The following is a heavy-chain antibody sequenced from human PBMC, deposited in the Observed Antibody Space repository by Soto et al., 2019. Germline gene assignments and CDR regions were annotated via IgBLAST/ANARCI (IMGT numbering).Heavy chain of an antibody. D-gene: IGHD4-17*01. CDR1: GGSISSYY. CDR3: ARDLPYGDYVGY. CDR2: IYCSGST. J-gene: IGHJ4*02. V-gene: IGHV4-59*01. Sequence: PSETLSLTCTVSGGSISSYYWSWIRQPPGKGLECIGYIYCSGSTNYNPSLKSRVTISVDTSKNQFSLKLSSVTAADTAVYYCARDLPYGDYVGYWGQGTLVTVSS.